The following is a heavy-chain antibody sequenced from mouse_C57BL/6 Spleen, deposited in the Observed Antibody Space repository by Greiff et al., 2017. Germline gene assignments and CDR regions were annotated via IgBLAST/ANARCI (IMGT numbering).Heavy chain of an antibody. J-gene: IGHJ4*01. CDR3: ARHEGDGYYVDYAMDY. Sequence: VKLMESGAELVKPGASVKLSCKASGYTFTEYTIHWVKQRSGQGLEWIGWFYPGSGSIKYNEKFKDKATLTADKSSSTVYMELSRLTSEDSAVYFCARHEGDGYYVDYAMDYWGQGTSVTVSS. V-gene: IGHV1-62-2*01. CDR2: FYPGSGSI. CDR1: GYTFTEYT. D-gene: IGHD2-3*01.